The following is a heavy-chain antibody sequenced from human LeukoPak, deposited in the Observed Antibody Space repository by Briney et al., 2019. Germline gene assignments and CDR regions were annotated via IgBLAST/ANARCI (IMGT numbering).Heavy chain of an antibody. J-gene: IGHJ3*02. D-gene: IGHD2/OR15-2a*01. CDR2: IYYSGGT. Sequence: SETMSLTCTVSGGSMSSYYWSWIRQPPGKGLEWIGYIYYSGGTNYNPSLKSRVTISLDTSKNQFSLKLSSVTAADTAVYFCARDFSAAFDIWGQGTMVTVSS. CDR1: GGSMSSYY. CDR3: ARDFSAAFDI. V-gene: IGHV4-59*01.